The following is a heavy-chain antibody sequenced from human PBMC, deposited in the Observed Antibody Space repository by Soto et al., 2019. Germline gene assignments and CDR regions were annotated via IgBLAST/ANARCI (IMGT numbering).Heavy chain of an antibody. J-gene: IGHJ4*02. CDR3: AKQATVTYFDY. Sequence: GGSLRLSYAASGFTVSSYAMRWVRQAPGKGLEWVSVIRYSGGSTYYADSVKGRFTISRDNSKNTLYLQMNSLRAEDTAVYYCAKQATVTYFDYWGQGTLVTVSS. D-gene: IGHD4-17*01. CDR1: GFTVSSYA. V-gene: IGHV3-23*01. CDR2: IRYSGGST.